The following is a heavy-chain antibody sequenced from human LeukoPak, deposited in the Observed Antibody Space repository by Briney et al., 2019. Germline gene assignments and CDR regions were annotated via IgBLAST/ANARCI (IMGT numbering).Heavy chain of an antibody. J-gene: IGHJ4*02. Sequence: KPSETLSLTCAVYGGSFSGYYWSWIRQPPGKGLEWIGEINHSGSTNYNPSLKSRVTISVDTSKNQFSLKLSSVTAADTAVYYCARGWGYCSSTSYPDPLIDYWGQGTLVTVSS. V-gene: IGHV4-34*01. CDR1: GGSFSGYY. D-gene: IGHD2-2*01. CDR2: INHSGST. CDR3: ARGWGYCSSTSYPDPLIDY.